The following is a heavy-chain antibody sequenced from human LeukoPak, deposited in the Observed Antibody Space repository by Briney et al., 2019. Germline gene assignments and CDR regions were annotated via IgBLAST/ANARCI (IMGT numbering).Heavy chain of an antibody. J-gene: IGHJ3*01. CDR2: IYHTGST. V-gene: IGHV4-34*01. Sequence: RTSETLSLTCAVYGGSFSNYHWSWIRQPPGKGLEWIGDIYHTGSTTYNPSLKSRVTISIDTSKKQFSLSLSSVTAADTAVYYCARVGYPTQRRVPSAVSIPTAGAFDVWGQGTLVTVSS. D-gene: IGHD2-21*01. CDR3: ARVGYPTQRRVPSAVSIPTAGAFDV. CDR1: GGSFSNYH.